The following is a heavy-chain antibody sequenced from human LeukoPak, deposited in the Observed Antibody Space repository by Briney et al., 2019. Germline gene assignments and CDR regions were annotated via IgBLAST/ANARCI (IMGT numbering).Heavy chain of an antibody. CDR3: AAGGSGSYYIDY. CDR2: IVVGSGNT. V-gene: IGHV1-58*02. CDR1: VFTFTISA. J-gene: IGHJ4*02. Sequence: ASVTVSFTSSVFTFTISAMQWVRQARGQRLEWIGWIVVGSGNTNYAQKFQERVTITRDMSTSTAYMELSSLRSEDTAVYYCAAGGSGSYYIDYWGQGTLVTVSS. D-gene: IGHD1-26*01.